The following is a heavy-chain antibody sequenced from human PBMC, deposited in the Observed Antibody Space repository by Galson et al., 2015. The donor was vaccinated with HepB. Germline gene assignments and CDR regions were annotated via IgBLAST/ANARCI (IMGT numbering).Heavy chain of an antibody. V-gene: IGHV1-8*01. D-gene: IGHD3-10*01. CDR1: GSTFTSYD. CDR3: ARWGVDYYYYYGMDV. J-gene: IGHJ6*02. Sequence: SVKVSCKASGSTFTSYDINWVRQATGQGLEWMGWMNPNSGNTGYAQKFQGRVTMTRNTSISTAYMELSSLRSEDTAVYYCARWGVDYYYYYGMDVWGQGTTVTVSS. CDR2: MNPNSGNT.